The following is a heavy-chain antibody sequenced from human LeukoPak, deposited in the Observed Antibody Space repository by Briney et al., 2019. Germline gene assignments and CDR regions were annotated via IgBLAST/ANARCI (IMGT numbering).Heavy chain of an antibody. Sequence: ASVKVSCRASGYTFTRYAINWLRQAPGQGLEWMGWINMYTANPAYAQGFTERFVFSLDTSVTTAYLQISNLKTEDTAVYYCARHDNDDDFDYWGQGTLVTVSS. D-gene: IGHD3-16*01. J-gene: IGHJ4*02. CDR3: ARHDNDDDFDY. CDR2: INMYTANP. V-gene: IGHV7-4-1*02. CDR1: GYTFTRYA.